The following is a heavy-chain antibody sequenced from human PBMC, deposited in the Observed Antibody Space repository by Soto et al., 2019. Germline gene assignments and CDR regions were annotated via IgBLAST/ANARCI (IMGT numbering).Heavy chain of an antibody. Sequence: PEETLSLTCTVSGGSISSYYWSWIRQPPGKGLEWIGEINHSGSTNYNPSLKSRVTISVDTSKNQFSLKLSSVTAADTAVYYCARLKPEILLWFGELAPLGYYYYYMDVWGKGTTVTVAS. J-gene: IGHJ6*03. CDR2: INHSGST. CDR3: ARLKPEILLWFGELAPLGYYYYYMDV. V-gene: IGHV4-34*01. CDR1: GGSISSYY. D-gene: IGHD3-10*01.